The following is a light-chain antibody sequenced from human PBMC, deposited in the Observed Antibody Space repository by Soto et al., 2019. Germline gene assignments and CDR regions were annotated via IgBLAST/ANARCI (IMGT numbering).Light chain of an antibody. CDR2: GAS. Sequence: EIVLTQSPGPPPLSPGARATLSCRASQSVSSSYLAWYQQKPGQAPRLLIYGASSRATGIPDRFSGSGSGTDFTLTISRLEPEDFAVYYCQQYGSSSWTFGQGTKVEVK. CDR1: QSVSSSY. J-gene: IGKJ1*01. CDR3: QQYGSSSWT. V-gene: IGKV3-20*01.